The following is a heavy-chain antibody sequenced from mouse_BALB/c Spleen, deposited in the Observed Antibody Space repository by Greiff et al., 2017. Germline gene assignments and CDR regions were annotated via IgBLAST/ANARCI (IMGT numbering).Heavy chain of an antibody. CDR2: ISYSGST. J-gene: IGHJ4*01. CDR1: GDSITSGY. D-gene: IGHD1-2*01. V-gene: IGHV3-8*02. CDR3: ARFEGITTALYAMDY. Sequence: EVKLMESGPSLVKPSQTLSLTCSVTGDSITSGYWNWIRKFPGNKLEYMGYISYSGSTYYNPSLKSRISITRDTSKNQYYLQLNSVTTEDTATYYCARFEGITTALYAMDYWGQGTSVTVSS.